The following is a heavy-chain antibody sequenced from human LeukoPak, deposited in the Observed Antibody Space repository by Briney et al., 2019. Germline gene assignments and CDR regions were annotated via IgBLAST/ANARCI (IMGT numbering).Heavy chain of an antibody. J-gene: IGHJ3*02. CDR2: ICTSGST. CDR1: GGSISSGSYY. V-gene: IGHV4-61*02. CDR3: ARGTTTTLYDSTGGGAFDI. Sequence: SETLSLTCTVSGGSISSGSYYWSWIRQPAGKGLEWIGRICTSGSTNYNPSLKSRVTISVDTSKNQFSLKLSSVTAADTAVYYCARGTTTTLYDSTGGGAFDIWGQGTMVTVSS. D-gene: IGHD2/OR15-2a*01.